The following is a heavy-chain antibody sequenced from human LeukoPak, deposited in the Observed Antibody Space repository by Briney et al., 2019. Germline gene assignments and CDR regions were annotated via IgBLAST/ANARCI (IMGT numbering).Heavy chain of an antibody. CDR3: ARDISGWYFGLDRNWYFDL. V-gene: IGHV4-4*07. CDR2: IYTSGST. D-gene: IGHD6-19*01. CDR1: GGSISSYY. J-gene: IGHJ2*01. Sequence: SETLSLTCTVSGGSISSYYWSWIRQPAGKGLEWIGRIYTSGSTNYNPSLKSRVTMSVDTSKNQFSLKLSSVTAADTAVYYCARDISGWYFGLDRNWYFDLWGRGTLDTVSS.